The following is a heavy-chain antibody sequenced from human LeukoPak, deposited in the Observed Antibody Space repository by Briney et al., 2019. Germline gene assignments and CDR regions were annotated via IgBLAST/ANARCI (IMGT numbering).Heavy chain of an antibody. J-gene: IGHJ4*02. CDR2: ISSSSSYI. Sequence: GVSLRLSCAASGFTFSSYAMHWVPQAPGKGLECVSSISSSSSYIYYADSVKGRFTISRDNAKNSLYLQMNSLRAEDTAVYYCARALRMGSSSCGYWGQGTLVTVFS. V-gene: IGHV3-21*01. D-gene: IGHD6-13*01. CDR1: GFTFSSYA. CDR3: ARALRMGSSSCGY.